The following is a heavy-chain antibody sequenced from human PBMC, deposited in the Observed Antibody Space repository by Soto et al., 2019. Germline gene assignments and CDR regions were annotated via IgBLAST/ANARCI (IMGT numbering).Heavy chain of an antibody. CDR1: GYTFTTYE. CDR3: ARFVGQLFGDHGMDV. D-gene: IGHD3-10*01. V-gene: IGHV1-8*01. Sequence: QVQLVQSGAEVKKPGASVKVSCKASGYTFTTYEINWVRQVPGQGLEWMGWMSPSSGNTGYVDQFRGRVTMTSDTSMTADYMELSSLRSEDPAVYYCARFVGQLFGDHGMDVWGQGTTVTVSS. CDR2: MSPSSGNT. J-gene: IGHJ6*02.